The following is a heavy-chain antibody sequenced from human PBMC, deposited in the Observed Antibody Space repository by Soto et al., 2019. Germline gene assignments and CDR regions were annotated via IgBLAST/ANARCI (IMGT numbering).Heavy chain of an antibody. CDR3: ARDAKGSSGDHFDY. D-gene: IGHD1-1*01. Sequence: EVQLVESGGGLVQPGGSLRLSCAASGFTFTSHSMNGVRQAPGKGLSWVSYISSSSSTIYYANSVKGRFTSSRDNAKNSLYLQMNRLRDEDTAVYYCARDAKGSSGDHFDYWGQGTLVTVSS. CDR1: GFTFTSHS. J-gene: IGHJ4*02. V-gene: IGHV3-48*02. CDR2: ISSSSSTI.